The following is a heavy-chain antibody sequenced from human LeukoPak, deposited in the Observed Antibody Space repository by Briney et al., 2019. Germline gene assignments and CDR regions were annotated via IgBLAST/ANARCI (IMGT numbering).Heavy chain of an antibody. V-gene: IGHV1-2*02. CDR3: ARPYNTVGLFRRPFDY. CDR1: GYTFTGYY. Sequence: ASVKVSCKASGYTFTGYYMHWVRQAPGQGLEWMGWINPNSGGTNYAQKFQGRVTMTRDTSISTAYMELSRLRSDDTAVYYCARPYNTVGLFRRPFDYWGQGTLVTVSS. D-gene: IGHD3-22*01. CDR2: INPNSGGT. J-gene: IGHJ4*02.